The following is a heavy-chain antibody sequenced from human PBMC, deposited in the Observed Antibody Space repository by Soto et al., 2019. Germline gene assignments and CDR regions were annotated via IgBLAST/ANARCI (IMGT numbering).Heavy chain of an antibody. V-gene: IGHV3-23*01. CDR2: ISGSGGST. J-gene: IGHJ6*03. CDR3: AKDRSKYYYGSAYMDV. D-gene: IGHD3-10*01. Sequence: PGGSLRLSCAASGFTFSSYAMSWVRQAPGKGLEWVSAISGSGGSTYYADSVKGRFTISRDNSKNTLYLQMNSLRAEDTAVYYCAKDRSKYYYGSAYMDVWGKGTTVTVSS. CDR1: GFTFSSYA.